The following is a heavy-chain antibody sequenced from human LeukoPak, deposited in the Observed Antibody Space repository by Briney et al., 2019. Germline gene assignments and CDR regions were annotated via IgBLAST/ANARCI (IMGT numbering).Heavy chain of an antibody. CDR3: TTVLSVSTGRGVIIGANWCDP. J-gene: IGHJ5*02. Sequence: GASVKVSCKVSGYTLTALSMHWVRQAPGKGLEWMGGFDPVGGESIYAQKFQGRVTMPEDTSTDTAYMELSSLRSEDTAVYYWTTVLSVSTGRGVIIGANWCDPWGQGTLVTVSS. D-gene: IGHD3-10*01. V-gene: IGHV1-24*01. CDR2: FDPVGGES. CDR1: GYTLTALS.